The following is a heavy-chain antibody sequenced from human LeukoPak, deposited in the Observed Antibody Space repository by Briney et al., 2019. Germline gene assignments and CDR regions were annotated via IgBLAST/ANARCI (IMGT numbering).Heavy chain of an antibody. Sequence: GRSLRLSCAASGFTFSSYGMHWVRQAPGKGLEWVAVISYDGSNKYYADSVEGRFTISRDNTKNSVYLQMNSLRVEDTAVYYCARDSSGYGYEEWRWGQGILVTVSS. CDR3: ARDSSGYGYEEWR. D-gene: IGHD5-12*01. CDR2: ISYDGSNK. CDR1: GFTFSSYG. J-gene: IGHJ4*02. V-gene: IGHV3-30*03.